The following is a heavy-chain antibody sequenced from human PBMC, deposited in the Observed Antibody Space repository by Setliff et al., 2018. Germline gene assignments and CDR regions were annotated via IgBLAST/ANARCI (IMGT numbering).Heavy chain of an antibody. D-gene: IGHD6-6*01. V-gene: IGHV4-59*04. J-gene: IGHJ6*03. CDR3: ARMAVRVASRPSSPLDYYYYMDL. CDR2: INYRGNT. Sequence: SETLSLTCTVSGGSISSYYWSWIRQPPWKGLEWIGSINYRGNTHDNPSLRSRVTMSVDTSKSHFSLRLSSLTAADTAVYYCARMAVRVASRPSSPLDYYYYMDLWGKGATVTVSS. CDR1: GGSISSYY.